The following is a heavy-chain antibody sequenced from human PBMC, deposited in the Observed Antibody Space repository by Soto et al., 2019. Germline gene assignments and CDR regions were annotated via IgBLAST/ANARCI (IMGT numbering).Heavy chain of an antibody. CDR3: GRRELGVIDY. Sequence: SETLSLTCTVSGGSISSSSYYWGWIRQPPGKGLEWIGSIYYSGSTYYNPSLKSRVTISVDTSKNQFSLKLSSVTAEDTAVYYCGRRELGVIDYWGQGTLVTVSS. D-gene: IGHD1-26*01. V-gene: IGHV4-39*07. J-gene: IGHJ4*02. CDR1: GGSISSSSYY. CDR2: IYYSGST.